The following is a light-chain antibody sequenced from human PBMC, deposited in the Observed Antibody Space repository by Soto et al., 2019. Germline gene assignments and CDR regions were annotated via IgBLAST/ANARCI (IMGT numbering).Light chain of an antibody. CDR1: QDISNY. V-gene: IGKV1-33*01. J-gene: IGKJ4*01. CDR3: QQFDNLPLT. CDR2: DAS. Sequence: DLQMTQSPSSLSASLGDRVTITCQASQDISNYLNWYQQKPGKAPKILIYDASVLEAGVPSRFSGGGSRTHFTLTISSLQAEDVATYYCQQFDNLPLTFGGGTKVEIK.